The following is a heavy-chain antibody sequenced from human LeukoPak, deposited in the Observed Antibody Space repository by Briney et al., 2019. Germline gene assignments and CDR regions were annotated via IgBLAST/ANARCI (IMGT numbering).Heavy chain of an antibody. CDR2: ISAYGGST. Sequence: GGSLRLSCAASGFTFSDYYMSWIRQAPGKGLEWVSGISAYGGSTYYADSVKGRFTISRDDSNNTLYLQMDSLGTEDTAVYYCARMPSTEIYYSYYMDVWGKGTTVTVSS. D-gene: IGHD2-2*01. CDR1: GFTFSDYY. J-gene: IGHJ6*03. CDR3: ARMPSTEIYYSYYMDV. V-gene: IGHV3-23*01.